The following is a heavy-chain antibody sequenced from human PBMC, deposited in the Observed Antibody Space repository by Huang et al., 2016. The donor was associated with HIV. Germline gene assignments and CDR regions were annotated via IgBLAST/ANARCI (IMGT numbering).Heavy chain of an antibody. CDR1: GGTFRTSA. V-gene: IGHV1-69*13. J-gene: IGHJ4*02. CDR2: IIPLFKTT. Sequence: QVQLVQSGTEVKKPGSSVKVSCKSSGGTFRTSAFSWVRQAPGQGLEWMGGIIPLFKTTNYAHHFQGRVTISADESTSTAYMELSSLRDDDMAVYYCARDEGGRYCSSISCYFVYWGQGTMVTVSS. CDR3: ARDEGGRYCSSISCYFVY. D-gene: IGHD2-2*01.